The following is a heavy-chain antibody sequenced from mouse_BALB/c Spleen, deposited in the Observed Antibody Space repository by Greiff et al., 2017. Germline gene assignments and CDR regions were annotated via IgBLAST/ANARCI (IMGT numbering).Heavy chain of an antibody. Sequence: DVKLVESGGGLVQPGGSRKLSCAASGFTFSSFGMHWVRQAPEKGLEWVAYISSGSSTIYYADTVKGRFTISRDNPKNTLFLQMTSLRSEDTAMYYCARSGRYDGFAYWGQGTTLTVSS. D-gene: IGHD2-14*01. CDR1: GFTFSSFG. V-gene: IGHV5-17*02. J-gene: IGHJ2*01. CDR2: ISSGSSTI. CDR3: ARSGRYDGFAY.